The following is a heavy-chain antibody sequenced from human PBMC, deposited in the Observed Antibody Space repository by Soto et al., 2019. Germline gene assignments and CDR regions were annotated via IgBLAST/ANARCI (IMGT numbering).Heavy chain of an antibody. D-gene: IGHD4-4*01. J-gene: IGHJ6*03. CDR3: ASSTVSRKSTYYYFYYMDV. V-gene: IGHV5-51*01. Sequence: PGESLKISCEASGYSFTNYWIGWVRQMPGKGLEWMGTIYPEDSDTRYSPSFQGQVTISADKSIRTAFLQWSSLKASDTAMYYCASSTVSRKSTYYYFYYMDVWGKGTSVTVSS. CDR2: IYPEDSDT. CDR1: GYSFTNYW.